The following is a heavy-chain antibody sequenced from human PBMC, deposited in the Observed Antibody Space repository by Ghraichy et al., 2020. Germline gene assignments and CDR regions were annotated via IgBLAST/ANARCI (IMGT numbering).Heavy chain of an antibody. V-gene: IGHV3-48*01. CDR3: ARDRITIFGVVIKEYFDY. CDR2: ISSSSSTI. CDR1: GFTFSSYS. Sequence: GGSLRLSCAASGFTFSSYSMNWVRQAPGKGLEWVSYISSSSSTIYYADSVKGRFTISRDNAKNSLYLRMNSLRAEDTAVYYCARDRITIFGVVIKEYFDYWGQGTLVTVSS. D-gene: IGHD3-3*01. J-gene: IGHJ4*02.